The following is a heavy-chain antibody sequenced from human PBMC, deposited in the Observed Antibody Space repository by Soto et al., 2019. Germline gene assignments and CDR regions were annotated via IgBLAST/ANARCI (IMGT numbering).Heavy chain of an antibody. CDR3: ARDHPDECTNGVCYTRDYDYYGMDV. V-gene: IGHV3-30-3*01. CDR2: ISYDGSNK. J-gene: IGHJ6*01. D-gene: IGHD2-8*01. CDR1: GFTFSSYA. Sequence: QVQLVESGGGVVQPGRSLRLSCAASGFTFSSYAMHWVRQAPGKGLEWVAVISYDGSNKYYADSVKGRFTISRDNSKNTLYLQMNSLRAEDTAVYYCARDHPDECTNGVCYTRDYDYYGMDVW.